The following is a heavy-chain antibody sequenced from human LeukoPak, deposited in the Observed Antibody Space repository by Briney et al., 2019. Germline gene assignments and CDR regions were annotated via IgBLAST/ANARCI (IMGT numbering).Heavy chain of an antibody. CDR2: ISGYDANT. J-gene: IGHJ6*03. V-gene: IGHV1-18*01. D-gene: IGHD6-6*01. CDR1: GYSFATFG. Sequence: ASVKVSCKASGYSFATFGISWVRQAPEQGLEWIGWISGYDANTNYAQKFQGRVTMTTDTSTSTAYMELRSLRSDDTAVYYCARDSKLYSGSSWDYYNYMDVWGEGTTVTVSS. CDR3: ARDSKLYSGSSWDYYNYMDV.